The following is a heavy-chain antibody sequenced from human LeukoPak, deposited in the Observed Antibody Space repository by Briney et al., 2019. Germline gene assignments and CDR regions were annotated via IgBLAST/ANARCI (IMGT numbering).Heavy chain of an antibody. Sequence: GGSLRLSCVASGFTFSNYWMSWVRQAPGKGLEWVANIKQDGSEKYYVHSVKGRFTISRDNAKNALYLQMNSLSAEDTAVYYCAREVTPYYWGQGTLVTVSS. CDR1: GFTFSNYW. J-gene: IGHJ4*02. CDR3: AREVTPYY. V-gene: IGHV3-7*01. D-gene: IGHD2-21*02. CDR2: IKQDGSEK.